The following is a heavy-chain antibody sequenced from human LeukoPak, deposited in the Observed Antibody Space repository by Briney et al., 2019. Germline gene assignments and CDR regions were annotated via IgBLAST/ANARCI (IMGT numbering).Heavy chain of an antibody. CDR1: GDSISTDY. CDR3: ARVAAAGNYYFDY. Sequence: SETLSLTCSVSGDSISTDYWGWIRQPPGKGLEWIGYISSSGSANYNPSLKSRVTISIDTSKNQFSLKLSSVTAADTAVYFCARVAAAGNYYFDYWGQGTLVTVSS. D-gene: IGHD6-13*01. J-gene: IGHJ4*02. V-gene: IGHV4-59*12. CDR2: ISSSGSA.